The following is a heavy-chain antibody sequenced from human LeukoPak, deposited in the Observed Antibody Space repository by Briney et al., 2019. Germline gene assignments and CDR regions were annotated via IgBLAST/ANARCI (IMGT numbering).Heavy chain of an antibody. V-gene: IGHV3-7*03. D-gene: IGHD5-18*01. J-gene: IGHJ4*02. CDR2: INQDGSEK. CDR1: GFTFSSYW. Sequence: GGSLRLPCAASGFTFSSYWMSWVRQAPGKGLEWVANINQDGSEKYYVDSVKGRFTISRDNAKNSVYLQMNSLRVEDTAVYYCAKVYRSYGLLSEFDYWGQGTLVTVSS. CDR3: AKVYRSYGLLSEFDY.